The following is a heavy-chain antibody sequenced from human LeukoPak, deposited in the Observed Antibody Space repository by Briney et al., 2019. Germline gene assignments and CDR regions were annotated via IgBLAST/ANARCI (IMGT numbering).Heavy chain of an antibody. CDR1: GFIFSDSY. Sequence: GGSLRLSCAASGFIFSDSYMSWVRQAPGKGLEWVATIKTDGSEKFHVDSVSGRFTISRDTTKDSLFLQMNSLRVDDTAVYYCVRGGTYWTVSWGQGTLVTVSS. J-gene: IGHJ5*01. V-gene: IGHV3-7*01. CDR3: VRGGTYWTVS. CDR2: IKTDGSEK.